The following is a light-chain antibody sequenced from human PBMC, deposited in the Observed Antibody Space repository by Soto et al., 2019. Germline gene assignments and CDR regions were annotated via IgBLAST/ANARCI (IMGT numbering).Light chain of an antibody. CDR3: AAWDASVSAWV. CDR1: NSNIGSRD. CDR2: KNS. V-gene: IGLV1-47*01. Sequence: QSVLTRPPSASGTPGQRVTISCSGSNSNIGSRDVYWFQQLPGSAPKVLIYKNSQRPSGVPDRFFGSKSGTSASLAISGLRSEDDSDYYCAAWDASVSAWVFGGGTKLTVL. J-gene: IGLJ3*02.